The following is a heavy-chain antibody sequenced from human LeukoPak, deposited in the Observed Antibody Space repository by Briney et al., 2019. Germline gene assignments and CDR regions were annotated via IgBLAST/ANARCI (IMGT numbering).Heavy chain of an antibody. V-gene: IGHV1-24*01. CDR3: ATARQQLVPGRVEETPTG. Sequence: EASVKVSCKVSGYTLTELSMHWVRQAPGKGLEWMGGFDPEDGETIYAQKFQGRVTMTEDTSTDTAYMELSSLRSEDTAVYYCATARQQLVPGRVEETPTGWGQGTLVTVSS. J-gene: IGHJ4*02. D-gene: IGHD6-13*01. CDR1: GYTLTELS. CDR2: FDPEDGET.